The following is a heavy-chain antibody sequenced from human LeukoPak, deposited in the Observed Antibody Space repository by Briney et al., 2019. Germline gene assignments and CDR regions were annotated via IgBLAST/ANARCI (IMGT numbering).Heavy chain of an antibody. V-gene: IGHV3-13*01. Sequence: QPGGSLRLSCAASGFTFSSYGMHWVRQATGKGLEWVSAIGTAGDTYYPGSVKGRFTISRENAKNSLYLQMNSLRAGDKAVYYCARGLEYYYDSSGYYSLGFDIWGQGTMVTVSP. CDR1: GFTFSSYG. J-gene: IGHJ3*02. D-gene: IGHD3-22*01. CDR3: ARGLEYYYDSSGYYSLGFDI. CDR2: IGTAGDT.